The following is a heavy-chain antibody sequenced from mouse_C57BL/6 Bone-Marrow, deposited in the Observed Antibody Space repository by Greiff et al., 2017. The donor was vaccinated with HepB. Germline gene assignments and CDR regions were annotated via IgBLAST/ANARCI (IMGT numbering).Heavy chain of an antibody. J-gene: IGHJ3*01. Sequence: QVQLQHPGAELVRPGTSVKLSCKASGYTFTSYWMHWVKQRPGQGLEWVGVIDPSDSYTNYNQKFKGKATLTVDTSSSTAYMQLSSLTSEDSAVYYCARRGAQATGAWFAYWGQGTLVTVSA. D-gene: IGHD3-2*02. CDR1: GYTFTSYW. CDR3: ARRGAQATGAWFAY. V-gene: IGHV1-59*01. CDR2: IDPSDSYT.